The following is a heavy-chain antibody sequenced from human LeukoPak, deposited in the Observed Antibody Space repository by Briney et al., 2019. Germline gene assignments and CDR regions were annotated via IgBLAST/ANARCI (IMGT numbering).Heavy chain of an antibody. D-gene: IGHD3-10*01. V-gene: IGHV3-30*01. Sequence: GGSLRLSCAASGFTFSNYAMRWVRQAPGKGLEWVSLISSGGTYEYYADSVKGRFTISRDNSKNTLYLQLNSLRAEDTAVYYCARDSTYYYDSGSSGPHYFDNWGQGTLVTVSS. CDR2: ISSGGTYE. J-gene: IGHJ4*02. CDR1: GFTFSNYA. CDR3: ARDSTYYYDSGSSGPHYFDN.